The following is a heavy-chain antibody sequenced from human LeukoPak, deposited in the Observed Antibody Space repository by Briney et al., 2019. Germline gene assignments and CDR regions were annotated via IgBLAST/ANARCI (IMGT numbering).Heavy chain of an antibody. J-gene: IGHJ4*02. Sequence: GGSLRLSCAASGFTFSSYSMNWVRQAPGKGLEWVSSISSSSSYIYYADSVKGRFTISRDNSNNTLYLQMNSLRPEDTAVYYCAKALLYLSYISPSDYWGQGTLV. CDR1: GFTFSSYS. CDR3: AKALLYLSYISPSDY. V-gene: IGHV3-21*01. D-gene: IGHD2-2*02. CDR2: ISSSSSYI.